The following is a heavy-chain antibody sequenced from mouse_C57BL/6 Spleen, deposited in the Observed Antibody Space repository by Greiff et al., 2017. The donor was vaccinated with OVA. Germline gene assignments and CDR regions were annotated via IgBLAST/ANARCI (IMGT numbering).Heavy chain of an antibody. CDR1: GFNIKDDY. CDR3: TTLYDYDGAMDY. V-gene: IGHV14-4*01. Sequence: VQLKQSGAELVRPGASVKLSCTASGFNIKDDYMHWVKQRPEQGLEWIGWIDPENGDTEYASKFQGKATITADTSSNTAYLQLSSLTSEDTAVYYCTTLYDYDGAMDYWGQGTSVTVSS. J-gene: IGHJ4*01. D-gene: IGHD2-4*01. CDR2: IDPENGDT.